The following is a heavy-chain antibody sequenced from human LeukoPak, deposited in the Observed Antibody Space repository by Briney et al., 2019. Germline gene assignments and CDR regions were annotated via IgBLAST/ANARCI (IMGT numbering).Heavy chain of an antibody. CDR3: AREVMITFGGVIAYDAFDI. CDR2: ISYDGSNK. J-gene: IGHJ3*02. CDR1: GFTFSSYA. Sequence: GGSLRLSCAASGFTFSSYAMHWVRQAPGKGLEWVAVISYDGSNKYYADSVKGRFTISRDNSKSTLYLQMNSLRAEDTAVYYCAREVMITFGGVIAYDAFDIWGQGTMVTVSS. V-gene: IGHV3-30-3*01. D-gene: IGHD3-16*02.